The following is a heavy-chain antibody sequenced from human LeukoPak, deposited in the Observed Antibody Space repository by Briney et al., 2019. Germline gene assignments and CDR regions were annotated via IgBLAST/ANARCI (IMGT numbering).Heavy chain of an antibody. J-gene: IGHJ4*02. D-gene: IGHD6-13*01. CDR3: AREGPYSSSRRGFDY. CDR1: GGSISSYY. CDR2: IYYSGST. V-gene: IGHV4-59*01. Sequence: PSETLSLTCTVSGGSISSYYWSWIRQPPGKGLEWIGYIYYSGSTNYNPSLKSRVTISVDTSKNQFSLKLSSVTAADTAVYYCAREGPYSSSRRGFDYWGQGTLVTVSS.